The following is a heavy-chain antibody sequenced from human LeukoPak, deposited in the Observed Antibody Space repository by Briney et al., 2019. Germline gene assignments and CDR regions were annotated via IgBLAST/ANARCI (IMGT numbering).Heavy chain of an antibody. CDR2: ISYDGSKK. CDR1: GFTVSRYA. Sequence: GGSLTVSCAASGFTVSRYAMHWVGQAPGKGLEGVAVISYDGSKKYYADSVKGRLTISRDNSKNTLYLQMTRLRAEDTAVYYCAREVATIGFYFDYWGQGTLVTVSS. J-gene: IGHJ4*02. D-gene: IGHD5-12*01. CDR3: AREVATIGFYFDY. V-gene: IGHV3-30-3*01.